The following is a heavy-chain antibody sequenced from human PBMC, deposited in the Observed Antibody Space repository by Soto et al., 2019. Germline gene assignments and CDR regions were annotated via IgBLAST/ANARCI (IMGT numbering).Heavy chain of an antibody. CDR3: ARGFAWTACSSTSCYYFDY. D-gene: IGHD2-2*01. Sequence: ASVKVSCKASGYTFTSYGISWVRQAPGQGLEWMGWISAYNGNTNYAQKLQGRVTMTTDTSTSTAYMELRSLRSDDTAVYYCARGFAWTACSSTSCYYFDYWGQGTLVTVSS. J-gene: IGHJ4*02. CDR2: ISAYNGNT. CDR1: GYTFTSYG. V-gene: IGHV1-18*01.